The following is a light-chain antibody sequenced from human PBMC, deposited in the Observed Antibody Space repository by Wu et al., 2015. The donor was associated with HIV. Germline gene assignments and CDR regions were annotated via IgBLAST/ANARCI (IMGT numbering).Light chain of an antibody. Sequence: EIVMTQSPATLSVSPGERATLSCRASQSVSSNLAWYQQKLGQAPRLLIFGASTRATGIPARFSVSVSGTEFTLIISSVQSEDFAVYYCQQYNLWPYTFGQGTKLDIK. CDR1: QSVSSN. J-gene: IGKJ2*01. CDR3: QQYNLWPYT. V-gene: IGKV3-15*01. CDR2: GAS.